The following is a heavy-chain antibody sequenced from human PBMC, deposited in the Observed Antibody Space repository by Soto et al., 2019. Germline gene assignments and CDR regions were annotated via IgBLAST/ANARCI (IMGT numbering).Heavy chain of an antibody. CDR3: AKGEYFDYVLSFDS. J-gene: IGHJ4*02. V-gene: IGHV3-23*01. Sequence: GGSLRLSCSASGFTFSGYVINWIRQAPGKGLEWVSFISGNGGATYYADSVKGRFTVSRDNSKNTVYLEMNSLRAEDTAVYYCAKGEYFDYVLSFDSWGQVTLVTVSS. D-gene: IGHD3-9*01. CDR1: GFTFSGYV. CDR2: ISGNGGAT.